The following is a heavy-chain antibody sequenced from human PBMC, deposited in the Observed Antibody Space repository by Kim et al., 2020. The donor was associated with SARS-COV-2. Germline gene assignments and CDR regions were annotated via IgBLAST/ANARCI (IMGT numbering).Heavy chain of an antibody. CDR3: ASGLLSLSYGMDG. CDR1: GGSISSGDYC. CDR2: IYYNGVT. D-gene: IGHD3-10*01. Sequence: SETLSLTCTVSGGSISSGDYCWSWVRQPPGKGLEWIGYIYYNGVTSYNPSHKSQLNLSVDTSKNPFSLKLSAVTAADTAVYFCASGLLSLSYGMDGWGQGTTVTVSS. J-gene: IGHJ6*02. V-gene: IGHV4-30-4*01.